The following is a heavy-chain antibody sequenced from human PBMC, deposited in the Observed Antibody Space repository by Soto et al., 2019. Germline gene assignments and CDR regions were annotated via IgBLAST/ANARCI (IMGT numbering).Heavy chain of an antibody. Sequence: QVQLVQSGAEVKKPGASVKVSCKASGYTFTSYGISWVRQAPGQGLEWMGWISAYNGNTNYAQKLQGRVTMTTATSTSTAYMELRSLGSDDTAVYYCAREGGSYVITHCTGDYWGQGTLVAVSS. D-gene: IGHD1-26*01. CDR3: AREGGSYVITHCTGDY. V-gene: IGHV1-18*01. J-gene: IGHJ4*02. CDR1: GYTFTSYG. CDR2: ISAYNGNT.